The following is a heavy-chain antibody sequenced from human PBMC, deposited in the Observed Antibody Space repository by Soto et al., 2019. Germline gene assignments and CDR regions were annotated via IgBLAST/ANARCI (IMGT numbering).Heavy chain of an antibody. V-gene: IGHV3-30-3*01. CDR1: GFTFSSYA. Sequence: GGSLRLSCAASGFTFSSYAMHWVRQAPGKGLEWVAVISYDGSNKYYADSVKGRFTISRDNSKNTLYLQMNSLRAEDTAVYYCARDPGSSSGYYVDYWGQGTLVTVSS. CDR3: ARDPGSSSGYYVDY. J-gene: IGHJ4*02. CDR2: ISYDGSNK. D-gene: IGHD3-22*01.